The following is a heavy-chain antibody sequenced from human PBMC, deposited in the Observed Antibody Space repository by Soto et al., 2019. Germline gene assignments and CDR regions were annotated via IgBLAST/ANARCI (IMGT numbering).Heavy chain of an antibody. Sequence: VASVKVSCKASGYTFTSYYMHWVRQAPGQGLQWMGIINPTGGSTSYAQKFQGRVTMTSDTSTSTVYMELSRLISEDTAVYYCARANIYYDSSGYRKDAFDIWGQGTKVTVSS. J-gene: IGHJ3*02. CDR3: ARANIYYDSSGYRKDAFDI. CDR1: GYTFTSYY. V-gene: IGHV1-46*01. D-gene: IGHD3-22*01. CDR2: INPTGGST.